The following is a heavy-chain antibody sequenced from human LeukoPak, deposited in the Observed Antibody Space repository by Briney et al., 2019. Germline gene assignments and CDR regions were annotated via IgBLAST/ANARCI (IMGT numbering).Heavy chain of an antibody. D-gene: IGHD2-21*01. V-gene: IGHV3-30*18. CDR3: AKDLARGISPLYY. CDR2: ISYDGSNK. CDR1: GFTFSSYG. Sequence: GGSLRLSCAASGFTFSSYGMHWVRQAPGKGLEWVAVISYDGSNKYYADSVKGRFTISRDNSKNSLYLQMNSLRTEDTAVYYCAKDLARGISPLYYWGQGTLVTVSS. J-gene: IGHJ4*02.